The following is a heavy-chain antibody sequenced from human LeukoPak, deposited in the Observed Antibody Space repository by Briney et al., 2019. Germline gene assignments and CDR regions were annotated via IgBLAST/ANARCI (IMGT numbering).Heavy chain of an antibody. D-gene: IGHD2-2*02. J-gene: IGHJ3*02. Sequence: GESLKISCKVSGYTFTSYWIGWVCQLPGKGLEWMGIIYPGDSDTRYSPSFQGQVTISADKSISTAYLQWSSLKASDTAMYYCARHGGGYCSSTSCYSHSSDAFDIWGQGTMVTVSS. V-gene: IGHV5-51*01. CDR3: ARHGGGYCSSTSCYSHSSDAFDI. CDR1: GYTFTSYW. CDR2: IYPGDSDT.